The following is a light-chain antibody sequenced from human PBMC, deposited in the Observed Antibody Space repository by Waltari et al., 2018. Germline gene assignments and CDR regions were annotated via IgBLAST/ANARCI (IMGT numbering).Light chain of an antibody. J-gene: IGLJ1*01. CDR3: SSYTTSSAPGV. Sequence: QSALTQPASVSGSPGQSITISCSGTDSDVGAYDFVSWYQQHPGKAPHLIIYEVSNRRLGITNRLSASKSGNTASLTISGRQAEDKADYYCSSYTTSSAPGVFGTGTRVTVL. CDR2: EVS. V-gene: IGLV2-14*01. CDR1: DSDVGAYDF.